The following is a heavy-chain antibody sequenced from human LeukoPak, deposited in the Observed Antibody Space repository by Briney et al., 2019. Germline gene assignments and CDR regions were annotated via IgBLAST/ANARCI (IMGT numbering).Heavy chain of an antibody. V-gene: IGHV3-21*01. D-gene: IGHD1-14*01. Sequence: GGSLRLSCAASGFTFSSYSMNWVRRAPGKGLEWVSSISSSSSYIYYADSVKGRFTISRDNAKNSLYLQMNSLRAEDTAVYYCAREYAGTYGDAFDIWGQGTMVTVSS. CDR1: GFTFSSYS. J-gene: IGHJ3*02. CDR2: ISSSSSYI. CDR3: AREYAGTYGDAFDI.